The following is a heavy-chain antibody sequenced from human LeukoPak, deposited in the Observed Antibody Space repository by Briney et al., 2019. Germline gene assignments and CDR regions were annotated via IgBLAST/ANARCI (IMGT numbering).Heavy chain of an antibody. J-gene: IGHJ5*02. D-gene: IGHD2-2*01. CDR3: ARGRAWYQLLYWFDH. CDR2: MNPNSGNT. CDR1: GYTFTSYD. V-gene: IGHV1-8*01. Sequence: ASENLSCKASGYTFTSYDINLVRHPTGQGLEWMGWMNPNSGNTGYAQKFQGRVTMTRNTSISTAYMELSSLRSEDTAVYYCARGRAWYQLLYWFDHWGQGTLATVSS.